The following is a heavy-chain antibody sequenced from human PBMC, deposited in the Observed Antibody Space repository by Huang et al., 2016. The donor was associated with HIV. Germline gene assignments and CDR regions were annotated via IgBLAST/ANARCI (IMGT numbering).Heavy chain of an antibody. Sequence: QVHLVQSGPEVKKPGASVTVSCKASGYNFTSRGLHWVRQAPGQRLEWMGYINPGKGNTKYSPKFQDGGTLTRDISANTAYMQLSRLTSEDTAVYYCASGQRMRESDIVATIPVSWGQGALVTVSS. CDR2: INPGKGNT. J-gene: IGHJ5*02. V-gene: IGHV1-3*01. D-gene: IGHD5-12*01. CDR1: GYNFTSRG. CDR3: ASGQRMRESDIVATIPVS.